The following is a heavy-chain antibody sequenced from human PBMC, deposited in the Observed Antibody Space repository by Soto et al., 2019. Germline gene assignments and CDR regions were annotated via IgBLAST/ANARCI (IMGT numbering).Heavy chain of an antibody. V-gene: IGHV4-59*08. J-gene: IGHJ4*02. CDR1: GGSISSYY. D-gene: IGHD6-13*01. Sequence: SETLSLTCTVSGGSISSYYWSWIRQPQGKGLEWIGYIYYSGSTNYNPSLKSRVTISVDTSKNQFSLKLSSVTAADTAVYYCARRGIAAAGPYFDYWGQGTLVTVSS. CDR3: ARRGIAAAGPYFDY. CDR2: IYYSGST.